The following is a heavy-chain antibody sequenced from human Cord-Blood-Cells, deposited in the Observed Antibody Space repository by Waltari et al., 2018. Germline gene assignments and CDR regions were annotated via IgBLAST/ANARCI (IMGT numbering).Heavy chain of an antibody. CDR2: IIPSLGIA. CDR1: GGTFSSYA. Sequence: QVQLVQSGAEVKKPGSSVKVSCKASGGTFSSYAISWVRQAPVQGLEWMGGIIPSLGIANYAQKFQGRVPITADKSTSAAYMELSSLRSEDTAVYYCAGEPAGDSSGYWFDPWGQGTLVTVSS. J-gene: IGHJ5*02. CDR3: AGEPAGDSSGYWFDP. V-gene: IGHV1-69*10. D-gene: IGHD3-22*01.